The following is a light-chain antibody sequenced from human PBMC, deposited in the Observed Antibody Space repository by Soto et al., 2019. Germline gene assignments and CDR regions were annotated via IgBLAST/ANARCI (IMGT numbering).Light chain of an antibody. J-gene: IGKJ1*01. CDR2: GAS. V-gene: IGKV3-20*01. CDR1: QSVRSGY. Sequence: EIVLTQSPGTLSLSPGERATLSCRASQSVRSGYLAWYQQKPGQAPRLLIHGASSRATGIPDRFSGSGSGTDFTLTISRLEPEDFAVYYCQQYGTSPTFGQGTKVEIK. CDR3: QQYGTSPT.